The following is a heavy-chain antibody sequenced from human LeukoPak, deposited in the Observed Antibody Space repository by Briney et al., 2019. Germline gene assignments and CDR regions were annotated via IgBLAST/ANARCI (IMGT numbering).Heavy chain of an antibody. CDR1: GFTFSDYY. V-gene: IGHV3-11*01. Sequence: GGSLRLSCAASGFTFSDYYMSWIRQAPGKGLEWVSYISSSGSTIYYADSVKGRFTISRDNAKNSLYLQMNSLRAEDTAVYYCARGGAIAAAGTPYNWFDPWGQGTLVTVSS. CDR3: ARGGAIAAAGTPYNWFDP. J-gene: IGHJ5*02. CDR2: ISSSGSTI. D-gene: IGHD6-13*01.